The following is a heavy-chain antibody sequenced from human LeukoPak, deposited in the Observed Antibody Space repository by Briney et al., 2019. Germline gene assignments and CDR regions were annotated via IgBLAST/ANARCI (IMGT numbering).Heavy chain of an antibody. V-gene: IGHV3-23*01. J-gene: IGHJ4*02. CDR2: ISGSGTST. D-gene: IGHD6-13*01. Sequence: PGGSLRLSCAAPGFTSSSYAMSWVRQAPGKGLEWVSAISGSGTSTYYADSVRGRFTISRDNSKNTLYLQMNSLRVEDTAVYYCAKEMGNSNWYYFDYWGQGTLVTVSS. CDR3: AKEMGNSNWYYFDY. CDR1: GFTSSSYA.